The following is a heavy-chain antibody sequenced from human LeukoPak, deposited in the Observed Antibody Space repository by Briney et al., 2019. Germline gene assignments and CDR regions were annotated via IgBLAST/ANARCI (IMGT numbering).Heavy chain of an antibody. J-gene: IGHJ4*02. Sequence: PSETLSLTCTASGGSISSTYWSWIRQPPGKGLEWIGYVYSSGSTNYNPSLKSRVTISVDTSKNQFSLKLSSVTAADTAVYYCARGSIYYGSGSYQAHFDYWGQGTLVTVSS. V-gene: IGHV4-59*01. CDR3: ARGSIYYGSGSYQAHFDY. CDR1: GGSISSTY. D-gene: IGHD3-10*01. CDR2: VYSSGST.